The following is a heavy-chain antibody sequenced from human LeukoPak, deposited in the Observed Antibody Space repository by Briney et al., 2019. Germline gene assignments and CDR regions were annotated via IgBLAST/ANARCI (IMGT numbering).Heavy chain of an antibody. V-gene: IGHV3-21*01. D-gene: IGHD2-21*01. CDR1: GFTFSSYS. J-gene: IGHJ3*02. CDR3: ARDPRVVSGAFDI. Sequence: GGSPRLSCAASGFTFSSYSMNWVRQAPGKGLEWVSSISSSSSYIYYADSVKGRFTISRDNAKNSLYLQMNSLRAEDTAVYYCARDPRVVSGAFDIWGQGTMVTVSS. CDR2: ISSSSSYI.